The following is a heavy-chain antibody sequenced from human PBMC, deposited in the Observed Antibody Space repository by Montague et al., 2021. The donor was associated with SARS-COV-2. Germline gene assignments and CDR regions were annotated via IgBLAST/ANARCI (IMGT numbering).Heavy chain of an antibody. CDR3: ARSALAAADDGAQTALDY. CDR1: GDSVSSNTAA. D-gene: IGHD6-13*01. Sequence: CAISGDSVSSNTAAWNWIRQSPSRGLEWLGRTYYRPYCRSQWFTDYAVSLKSRITINPDTSKNQFSLQLNSVTPEDTAVYYCARSALAAADDGAQTALDYWGQGTLVTVSS. V-gene: IGHV6-1*01. CDR2: TYYRPYCRSQWFT. J-gene: IGHJ4*02.